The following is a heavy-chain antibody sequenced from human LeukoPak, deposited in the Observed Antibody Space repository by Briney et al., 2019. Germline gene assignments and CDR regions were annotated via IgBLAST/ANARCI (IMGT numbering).Heavy chain of an antibody. CDR2: IYYSGST. V-gene: IGHV4-59*11. J-gene: IGHJ4*02. D-gene: IGHD3-22*01. Sequence: SETLSLTCTVSGGSISSHYWSWIRQPPGKGLEWIGYIYYSGSTNYNPSLKSRVTISVDTSKNQFSLKLSSVTAADTAVCYCARAWDDSSGRYYFDYWGQGTLVTVSS. CDR3: ARAWDDSSGRYYFDY. CDR1: GGSISSHY.